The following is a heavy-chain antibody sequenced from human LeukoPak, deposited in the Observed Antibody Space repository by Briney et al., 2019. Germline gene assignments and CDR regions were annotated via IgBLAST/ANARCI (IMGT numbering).Heavy chain of an antibody. CDR3: ARGDYGSDY. Sequence: GGSLELSCAASGFTVSSTYMTWVRQAPGKGLEWVSVMYSGGGTYYADSVKGRFTISRDSSKNTMYLQMNSLRVEDTAVYYCARGDYGSDYWGQGTLVTVSS. V-gene: IGHV3-53*01. D-gene: IGHD4-17*01. CDR2: MYSGGGT. CDR1: GFTVSSTY. J-gene: IGHJ4*02.